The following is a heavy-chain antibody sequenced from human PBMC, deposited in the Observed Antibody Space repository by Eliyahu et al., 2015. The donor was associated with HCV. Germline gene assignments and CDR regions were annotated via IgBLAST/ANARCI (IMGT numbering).Heavy chain of an antibody. V-gene: IGHV1-18*01. CDR1: GYTFSSFG. D-gene: IGHD4-23*01. Sequence: QVQLVQSGAEVKKPGASVKVSCKASGYTFSSFGINWVRQAPGQGFAWVGWISPYNGHTRYGEKVQGRVTMTTDSSTNTAYLEMRSLTPDDTGVYYCARGSSPVDFDYWGQGTLVTVSS. J-gene: IGHJ4*02. CDR2: ISPYNGHT. CDR3: ARGSSPVDFDY.